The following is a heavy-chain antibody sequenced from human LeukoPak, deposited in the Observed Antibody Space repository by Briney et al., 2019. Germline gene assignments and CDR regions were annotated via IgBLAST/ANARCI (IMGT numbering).Heavy chain of an antibody. Sequence: SETLSLTCTVSGGSISSSSYYWGWIRQPPGKGLEWIGSIYYSGSTYYNPSLKSRVTISVDTSKNQFSLKLSSVTAADTAVYYCASEHCSSTSCPNAFDIWGQGTMVTVSS. J-gene: IGHJ3*02. CDR3: ASEHCSSTSCPNAFDI. CDR2: IYYSGST. D-gene: IGHD2-2*01. V-gene: IGHV4-39*01. CDR1: GGSISSSSYY.